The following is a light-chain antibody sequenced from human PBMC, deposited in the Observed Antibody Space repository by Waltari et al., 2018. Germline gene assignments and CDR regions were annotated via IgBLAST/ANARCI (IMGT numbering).Light chain of an antibody. V-gene: IGKV3-20*01. CDR1: QRVRSSY. CDR2: GAS. Sequence: EIVLTQSPGTLSLSPGESATLSCRASQRVRSSYLAWYQQKPGQTPRLLIYGASSRATGIPDRFSGSGSGTEFTLIINRLEPEDVAVYYCQQYSSSPELSFGGGTKVEIK. CDR3: QQYSSSPELS. J-gene: IGKJ4*01.